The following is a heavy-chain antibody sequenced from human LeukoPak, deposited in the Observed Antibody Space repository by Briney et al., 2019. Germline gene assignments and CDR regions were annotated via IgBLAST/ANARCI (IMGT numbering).Heavy chain of an antibody. CDR3: AKDVRGARDY. CDR2: ISSSSSTI. D-gene: IGHD1-26*01. J-gene: IGHJ4*02. V-gene: IGHV3-48*04. CDR1: GFTFSSYS. Sequence: PGGSLRLSCAASGFTFSSYSMNWVRQAPGKGLEWVSYISSSSSTIFYADSVKGRFTISRDNTKNTLYLQMNSLRADDTSLYFCAKDVRGARDYWGQGTLVTVSS.